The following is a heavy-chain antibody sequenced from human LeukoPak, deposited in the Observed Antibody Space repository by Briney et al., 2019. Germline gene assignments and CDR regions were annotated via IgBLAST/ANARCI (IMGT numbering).Heavy chain of an antibody. D-gene: IGHD2-21*01. CDR1: GLTSSSYA. CDR3: AKDLRGGDSPDLFDY. V-gene: IGHV3-23*01. Sequence: GGSLRPSCAASGLTSSSYAMSWVRQAAGKGLEWVSAISGSGGSTYYADSVKGRFTISRDNSKNTLYLQMNSLRAEDTAVYYCAKDLRGGDSPDLFDYWGQGTLVTVSS. J-gene: IGHJ4*02. CDR2: ISGSGGST.